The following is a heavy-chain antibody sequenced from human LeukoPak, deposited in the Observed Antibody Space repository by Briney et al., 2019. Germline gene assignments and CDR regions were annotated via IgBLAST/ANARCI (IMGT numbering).Heavy chain of an antibody. CDR3: ASNYTPNPGDSSGYYYC. V-gene: IGHV1-2*02. CDR2: INPNSGGT. CDR1: GYTFTGYY. Sequence: PGASVKVSCKASGYTFTGYYMHWVRQAPGQGLEWMGWINPNSGGTNYAQKLQGRVTMTTDTSTSTAYMELRSLRSDDTAVYYCASNYTPNPGDSSGYYYCWGQGTLVTVSS. J-gene: IGHJ4*02. D-gene: IGHD3-22*01.